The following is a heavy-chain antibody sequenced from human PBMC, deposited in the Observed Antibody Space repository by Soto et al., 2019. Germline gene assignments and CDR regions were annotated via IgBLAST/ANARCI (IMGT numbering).Heavy chain of an antibody. D-gene: IGHD4-17*01. J-gene: IGHJ6*02. V-gene: IGHV3-9*01. Sequence: QLVESGGTLVQTGGSLRLSCGGSGFTFEDYAMYWVRQPPGKGLEWVSGISWNGDLLGYADSVRGRFIITRDDVKKTLYLQKKTVRNDGTALYYCAKSNYGDSPRMDVWGRGTTVAVS. CDR2: ISWNGDLL. CDR3: AKSNYGDSPRMDV. CDR1: GFTFEDYA.